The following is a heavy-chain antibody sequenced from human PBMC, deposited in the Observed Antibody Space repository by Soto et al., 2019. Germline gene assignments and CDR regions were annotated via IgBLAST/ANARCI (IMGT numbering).Heavy chain of an antibody. V-gene: IGHV3-48*02. D-gene: IGHD1-1*01. J-gene: IGHJ6*02. CDR1: GFSLSTST. Sequence: PGGSRRLSCAASGFSLSTSTMNWVLQAPGKGLEWVSYISSGSTTIYYADSVKGRFTIYRDNGKNSLYLQMNSLRDEDTAVYYCARVRRNDASDYYGMDVWGQGTTVTVSS. CDR3: ARVRRNDASDYYGMDV. CDR2: ISSGSTTI.